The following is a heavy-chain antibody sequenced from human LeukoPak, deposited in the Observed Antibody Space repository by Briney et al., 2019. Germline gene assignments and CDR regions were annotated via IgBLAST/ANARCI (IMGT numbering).Heavy chain of an antibody. J-gene: IGHJ4*02. CDR3: GRRTQDGYNSPIDY. Sequence: GGSLKLSCAGSGLTFNNHAVTWVRQAPGKALEYVAESCGSGRDTYYADSVQGRFTISRDNSKNTLYPQMNSLRAKDTAEYYCGRRTQDGYNSPIDYWGQGALVTVSS. CDR1: GLTFNNHA. CDR2: SCGSGRDT. D-gene: IGHD5-24*01. V-gene: IGHV3-23*01.